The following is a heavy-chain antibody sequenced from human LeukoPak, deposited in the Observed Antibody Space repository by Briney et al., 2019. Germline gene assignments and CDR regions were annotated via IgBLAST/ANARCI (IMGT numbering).Heavy chain of an antibody. V-gene: IGHV1-2*02. CDR2: ISPNSDDT. D-gene: IGHD2-21*02. CDR1: GYTFTGYY. Sequence: ASVKISCMASGYTFTGYYLHWVRQAPGQGLEWMGWISPNSDDTNYAQKFRGRVNMTRDTSTSTVYMELSSLKYEDTAVYYCAREGQIVVVTAIYFDNWGQGTLVTVSS. J-gene: IGHJ4*02. CDR3: AREGQIVVVTAIYFDN.